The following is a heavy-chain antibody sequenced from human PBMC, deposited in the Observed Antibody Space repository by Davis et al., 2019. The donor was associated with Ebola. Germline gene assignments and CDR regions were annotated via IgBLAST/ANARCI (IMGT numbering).Heavy chain of an antibody. CDR2: ISSGGSTI. CDR3: ARGRGGGFFDP. J-gene: IGHJ5*02. V-gene: IGHV3-11*01. Sequence: GESLKISCAASGFSFSDYYMNWIRQAPGKGLEWVSYISSGGSTIYYADSVKGRFTISRDNAKNSLYLQMNSLRAEDTAVYYCARGRGGGFFDPWGQGTLVTVSS. CDR1: GFSFSDYY. D-gene: IGHD2-21*01.